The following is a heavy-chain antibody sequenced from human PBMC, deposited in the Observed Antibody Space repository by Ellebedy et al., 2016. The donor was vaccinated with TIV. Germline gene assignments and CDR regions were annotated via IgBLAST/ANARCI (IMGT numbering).Heavy chain of an antibody. Sequence: GESLKISCAASGFTFSSYSMNWVRQAPGKGLEWVSSISSSSSYIYYADSVKGRFTISRDNAKNSLYLQMNSLRAEDTAVYYCARSVRGIGVTDYWGQGTLVTVSS. J-gene: IGHJ4*02. CDR1: GFTFSSYS. CDR2: ISSSSSYI. CDR3: ARSVRGIGVTDY. D-gene: IGHD2-21*01. V-gene: IGHV3-21*01.